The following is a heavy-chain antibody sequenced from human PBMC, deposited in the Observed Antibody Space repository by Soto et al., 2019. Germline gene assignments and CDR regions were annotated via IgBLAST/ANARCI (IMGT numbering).Heavy chain of an antibody. CDR2: ISYDGSNK. J-gene: IGHJ4*02. CDR3: AKDGYYGSGSYGDY. D-gene: IGHD3-10*01. Sequence: QVQLVESGGGVVQPGRSLRLSCAASGFTFSSYGMHWVRQAPGKGLEWVAVISYDGSNKYYADSVKGRFTISRDNSKNTLYLQMNSLRAEDTAVYYCAKDGYYGSGSYGDYLGQGTLVTVSS. V-gene: IGHV3-30*18. CDR1: GFTFSSYG.